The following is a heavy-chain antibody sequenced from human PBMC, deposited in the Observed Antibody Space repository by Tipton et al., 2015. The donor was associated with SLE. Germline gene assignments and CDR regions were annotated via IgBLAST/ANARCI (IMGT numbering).Heavy chain of an antibody. CDR1: GVSISSSY. CDR2: IYTSGAT. Sequence: TLSLTCNVSGVSISSSYWSWIRQPAGKGLEWIGRIYTSGATDDNPSLKSRVTMSVDMSKNQIFLKMTSVTAADSAVYYCARTLGAIAHTVYDAFDIWGQGKMVTVSS. J-gene: IGHJ3*02. CDR3: ARTLGAIAHTVYDAFDI. V-gene: IGHV4-4*07. D-gene: IGHD1-26*01.